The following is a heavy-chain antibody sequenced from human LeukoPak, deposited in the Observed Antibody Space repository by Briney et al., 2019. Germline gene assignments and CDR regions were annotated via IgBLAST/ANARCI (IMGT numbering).Heavy chain of an antibody. Sequence: GGSLRLSCAASGFTFSSYGMHWVRQAPGKGLEWVANIKQDGSEKNYVDSVKGRFTISRDNAKSSLYLQMNSLRAEDTAVYYCSRDWSGTYWGQGTLVTVSS. D-gene: IGHD3/OR15-3a*01. CDR3: SRDWSGTY. CDR1: GFTFSSYG. J-gene: IGHJ4*02. V-gene: IGHV3-7*01. CDR2: IKQDGSEK.